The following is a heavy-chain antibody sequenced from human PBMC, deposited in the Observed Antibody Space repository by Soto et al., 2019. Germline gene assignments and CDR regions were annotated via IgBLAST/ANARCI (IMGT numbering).Heavy chain of an antibody. CDR2: VYSSGYT. CDR3: ARGSSNDRSFGFDY. J-gene: IGHJ4*02. Sequence: SETLSLTCTVSGGSISSYYWNWIRQPPGKGLEWIGYVYSSGYTNYHPSLKTRVTMSVDTSKNQFSLTLSSVSAADTAVYYCARGSSNDRSFGFDYWGQGALVTVSS. CDR1: GGSISSYY. D-gene: IGHD3-22*01. V-gene: IGHV4-59*01.